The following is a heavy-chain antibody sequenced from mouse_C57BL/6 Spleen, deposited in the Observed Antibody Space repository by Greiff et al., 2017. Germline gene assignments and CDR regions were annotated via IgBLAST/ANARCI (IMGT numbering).Heavy chain of an antibody. D-gene: IGHD3-1*01. J-gene: IGHJ2*01. CDR1: GYAFRSSW. Sequence: QFQLQQSGAELVKPGASVKISCKASGYAFRSSWMNWVKQRPGKGLEWIRQIYPGDGDTNYNGKFKGKATLTGNKSSSTAYMQLSSLTSEDSAVYFCARSGGDYWGQGTTLTVSS. CDR2: IYPGDGDT. CDR3: ARSGGDY. V-gene: IGHV1-80*01.